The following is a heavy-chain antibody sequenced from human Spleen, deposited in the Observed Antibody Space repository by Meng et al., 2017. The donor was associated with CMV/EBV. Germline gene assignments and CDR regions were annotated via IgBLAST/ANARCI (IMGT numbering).Heavy chain of an antibody. Sequence: GESLKISCAASGFTFNTYSMNWVRQAPGKGLEWVSSISSSSSYIYYADSVKGRFTISRDNAKNSLYLQMNSLRAEDTAVYYCARGALGYCSSTSCQPFDYWGQGTLVTVSS. J-gene: IGHJ4*02. CDR3: ARGALGYCSSTSCQPFDY. CDR1: GFTFNTYS. D-gene: IGHD2-2*01. V-gene: IGHV3-21*01. CDR2: ISSSSSYI.